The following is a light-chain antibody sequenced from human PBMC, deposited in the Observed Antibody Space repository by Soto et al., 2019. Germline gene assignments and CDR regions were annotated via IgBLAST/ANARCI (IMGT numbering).Light chain of an antibody. Sequence: EIVMTQSTATLSVSPGERATLSCRASQSVSSNLAWYQQKPGQAPRLLIYGASTRATGIPARFSGSGSGTEFTLTISSLQSEDFAVYYCQQYNNWTPLTFGGGTKVEIK. CDR1: QSVSSN. V-gene: IGKV3-15*01. CDR2: GAS. CDR3: QQYNNWTPLT. J-gene: IGKJ4*01.